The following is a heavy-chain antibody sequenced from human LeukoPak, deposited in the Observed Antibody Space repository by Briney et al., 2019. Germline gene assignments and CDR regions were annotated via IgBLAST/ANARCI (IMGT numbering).Heavy chain of an antibody. J-gene: IGHJ4*02. D-gene: IGHD3-10*01. CDR3: AKGHYYGSGSLDY. V-gene: IGHV3-23*01. CDR1: GFSVTTNY. Sequence: GGSLRLSCAASGFSVTTNYMTWVRQAPGKGLEWVSAIGGRDGSTYYADSVKGRFTISRDNSKNTLYVQMNSLRAEDTAVYYCAKGHYYGSGSLDYWGQGTLVTVSS. CDR2: IGGRDGST.